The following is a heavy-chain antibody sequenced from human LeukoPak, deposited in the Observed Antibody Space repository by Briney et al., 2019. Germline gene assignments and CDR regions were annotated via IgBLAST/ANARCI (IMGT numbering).Heavy chain of an antibody. V-gene: IGHV4-59*01. D-gene: IGHD6-6*01. Sequence: PSETLSHTCTVSGGSISSYYWSWIRQPPGKGLEWIGYIYYSGSTNYNPSLKSRVTISVDTSKNQFSLKLSSVTAADTAVYYCARVLKGIGARPPRYYYYYMDVWGKGTTVTVSS. CDR1: GGSISSYY. CDR3: ARVLKGIGARPPRYYYYYMDV. CDR2: IYYSGST. J-gene: IGHJ6*03.